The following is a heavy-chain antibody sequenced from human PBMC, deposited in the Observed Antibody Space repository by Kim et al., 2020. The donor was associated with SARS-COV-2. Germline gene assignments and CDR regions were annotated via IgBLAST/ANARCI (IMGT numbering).Heavy chain of an antibody. V-gene: IGHV4-39*01. D-gene: IGHD5-18*01. CDR2: CFHSGNH. CDR1: GGSISRSPYY. Sequence: SETLSLTCNVSGGSISRSPYYWGWIRQPPGKRLEWIGSCFHSGNHYYNPSLRGRVTISVDTSQNQFPLRLSSVTAADTGVYDCASLIRYTYGVWGQGTLVAVSS. J-gene: IGHJ4*02. CDR3: ASLIRYTYGV.